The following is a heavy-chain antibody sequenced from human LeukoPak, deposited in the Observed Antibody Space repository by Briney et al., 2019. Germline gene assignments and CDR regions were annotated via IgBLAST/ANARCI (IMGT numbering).Heavy chain of an antibody. CDR2: ISSSSSYI. CDR1: GFTFSSYS. Sequence: GGSLRLSCAASGFTFSSYSMNWVRQAPGKGLEWVSSISSSSSYIYYADSVEGRFTISRDNAKNSLYLQMNSLRAEDTAVYYCARGSRITMIVVARRAFDIWGQGTMVTVSS. J-gene: IGHJ3*02. CDR3: ARGSRITMIVVARRAFDI. V-gene: IGHV3-21*01. D-gene: IGHD3-22*01.